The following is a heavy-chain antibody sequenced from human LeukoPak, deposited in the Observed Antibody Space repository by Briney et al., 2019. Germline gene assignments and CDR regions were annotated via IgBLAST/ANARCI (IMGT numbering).Heavy chain of an antibody. CDR1: GGSISSYY. V-gene: IGHV4-59*01. CDR3: ARFKGYYDSSGLYYFDY. D-gene: IGHD3-22*01. CDR2: T. Sequence: SETLSLTCTVSGGSISSYYWSWIRQPPGKGLEWIGYTNYNPSLKSRVTISVDTSKNQFSLKLSSVTAADTAVYYCARFKGYYDSSGLYYFDYWGQGTLVTVSS. J-gene: IGHJ4*02.